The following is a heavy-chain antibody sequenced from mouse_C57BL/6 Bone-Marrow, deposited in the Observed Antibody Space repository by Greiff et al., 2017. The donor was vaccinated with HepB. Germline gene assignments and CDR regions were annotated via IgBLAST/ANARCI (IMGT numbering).Heavy chain of an antibody. CDR1: GYSITSGYY. Sequence: EVQLQESGPGLVKPSQSLSLTCSVTGYSITSGYYWNWIRQFPGNKLEWMGYISYDGSNNYNPSLKNRISITRDTSKNQFFLKLNSVTTEDTATYYCARDYYGGFYYFDYWGQGTTLTVSS. V-gene: IGHV3-6*01. CDR3: ARDYYGGFYYFDY. CDR2: ISYDGSN. D-gene: IGHD1-1*01. J-gene: IGHJ2*01.